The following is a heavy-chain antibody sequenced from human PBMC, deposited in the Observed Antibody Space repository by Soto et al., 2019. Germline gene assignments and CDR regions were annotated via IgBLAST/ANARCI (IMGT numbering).Heavy chain of an antibody. CDR2: IKEDGSET. CDR3: AEDAR. Sequence: EVQLVDSGGDLVQPGGSLRLSCAASGFTFSTHWMSWVRQAPGKGLEWVANIKEDGSETYYADSVRGRFTISRDNAKNSLYLQMNGMRGEDTALYYFAEDARWGQGTLVTVSS. J-gene: IGHJ4*02. V-gene: IGHV3-7*05. CDR1: GFTFSTHW.